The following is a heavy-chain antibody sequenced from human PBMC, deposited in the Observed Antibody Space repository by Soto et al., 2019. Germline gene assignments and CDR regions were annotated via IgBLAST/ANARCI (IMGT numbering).Heavy chain of an antibody. V-gene: IGHV3-23*01. CDR2: ISGSGDYT. D-gene: IGHD2-2*01. CDR3: AKDGYCTATSCFAGGEFDY. J-gene: IGHJ4*02. CDR1: GFTFSNYA. Sequence: GGSLRLSCAASGFTFSNYAMSWVRQAPGKGLEWISAISGSGDYTYYEDSVKGRFTVSRDNSKSTLYLQMNSLRAEDSAAYYCAKDGYCTATSCFAGGEFDYWGQGTRVTVSS.